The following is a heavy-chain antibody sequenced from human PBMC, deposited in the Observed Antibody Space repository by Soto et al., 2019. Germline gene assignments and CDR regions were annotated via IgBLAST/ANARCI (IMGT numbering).Heavy chain of an antibody. D-gene: IGHD2-15*01. J-gene: IGHJ6*02. CDR3: AKDRGTIPLVVVYYYGMDV. V-gene: IGHV1-2*02. CDR2: INPNSGST. CDR1: GYTFTGYY. Sequence: GASVKVSCKASGYTFTGYYMHWVRQAPGQGLEWMGWINPNSGSTYYADSVKGRFTISRDNSKNTLYLQMNSLRAEDTAVYYCAKDRGTIPLVVVYYYGMDVWGQGTTVTVSS.